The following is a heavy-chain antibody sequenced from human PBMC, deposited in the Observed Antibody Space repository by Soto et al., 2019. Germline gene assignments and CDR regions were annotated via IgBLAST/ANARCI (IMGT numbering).Heavy chain of an antibody. D-gene: IGHD3-22*01. CDR1: GGSISSGGYY. Sequence: QVQLQESDPGLVKPSQTLSLTCTVSGGSISSGGYYCNWIRQHPGKGLEWIGYIYYSGSTYYNPSLKSRVTISVDTSKNQFSLKLTSVTAADTAVYYCARDSSGYYHFDSWGQGTLVTVSS. CDR2: IYYSGST. J-gene: IGHJ4*02. CDR3: ARDSSGYYHFDS. V-gene: IGHV4-31*03.